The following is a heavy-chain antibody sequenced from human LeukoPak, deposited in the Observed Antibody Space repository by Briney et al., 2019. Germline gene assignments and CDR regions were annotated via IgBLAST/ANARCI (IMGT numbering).Heavy chain of an antibody. CDR2: INPNSGGT. CDR1: GGTSSNYA. J-gene: IGHJ5*02. Sequence: ASVKVSCKASGGTSSNYAASWVRQAPGQGLEWMGWINPNSGGTNYAQKFQGRVTMTRDTSISTAYMELSSLISDDTAVYYCARDPGSNWFDPWGQGTLVTVSS. V-gene: IGHV1-2*02. CDR3: ARDPGSNWFDP. D-gene: IGHD3-10*01.